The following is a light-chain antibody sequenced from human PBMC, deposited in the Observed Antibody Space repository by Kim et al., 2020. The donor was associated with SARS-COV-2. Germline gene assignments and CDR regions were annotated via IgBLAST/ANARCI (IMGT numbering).Light chain of an antibody. Sequence: QSALTQPASVSGSPGQSITISCTGTSSDGGNYNLVSWYQQRPGKAPKLLIFEVSKRPSGVSNRFSGSKSGDTASLTISGLQAEDEADYYCCSYAGSSTFVVFGGGTQLTVL. V-gene: IGLV2-23*02. CDR3: CSYAGSSTFVV. J-gene: IGLJ2*01. CDR1: SSDGGNYNL. CDR2: EVS.